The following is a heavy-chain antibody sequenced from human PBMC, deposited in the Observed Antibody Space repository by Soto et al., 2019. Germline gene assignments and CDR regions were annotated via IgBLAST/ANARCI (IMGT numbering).Heavy chain of an antibody. CDR1: GFDFSNTW. D-gene: IGHD1-20*01. V-gene: IGHV3-74*01. Sequence: PGGSLRLSCATSGFDFSNTWIHWVRQVPGQGLVWVARINSDGSSIIYADSVKGRFTLSRDNAKNTVHLQMSSLRVEDTAMYYCAKDWYHTIDSWGQGIPVTVSS. CDR2: INSDGSSI. CDR3: AKDWYHTIDS. J-gene: IGHJ4*02.